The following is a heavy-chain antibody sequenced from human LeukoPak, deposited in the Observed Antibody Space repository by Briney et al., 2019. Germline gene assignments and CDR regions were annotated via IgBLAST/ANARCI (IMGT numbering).Heavy chain of an antibody. Sequence: GGSLRLSCAASGFTFSNYAMSWVRQAPGKGLEWVSAISGSASSTYHADSVKGRFTISRDNAKNSLYLQMNSLRAEDTAVYYWGRDGGTRLKYSYGYGDYWGQGTLVTVSS. J-gene: IGHJ4*02. D-gene: IGHD5-18*01. CDR1: GFTFSNYA. CDR2: ISGSASST. CDR3: GRDGGTRLKYSYGYGDY. V-gene: IGHV3-23*01.